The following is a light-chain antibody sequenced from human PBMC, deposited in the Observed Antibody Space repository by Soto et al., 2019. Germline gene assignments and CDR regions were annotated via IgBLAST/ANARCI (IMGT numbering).Light chain of an antibody. CDR2: DAS. J-gene: IGKJ3*01. CDR1: QSISNC. V-gene: IGKV1-5*01. CDR3: QQYNSSSFT. Sequence: DIQMTQSPSTLSASVGDRVTITCRASQSISNCLAWYQQKPGKVPKLLIYDASSWASGVPSRFSGSGSGTEFSLTIGSLQPEDFAAYHCQQYNSSSFTFGPGTKVDLK.